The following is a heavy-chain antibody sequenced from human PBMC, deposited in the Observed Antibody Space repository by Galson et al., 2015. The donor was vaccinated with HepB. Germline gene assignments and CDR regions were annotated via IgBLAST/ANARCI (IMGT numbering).Heavy chain of an antibody. CDR2: ISSSARYI. CDR3: ARGSAYFDY. J-gene: IGHJ4*02. CDR1: GFTFSDYY. V-gene: IGHV3-11*05. Sequence: SLRLSCAASGFTFSDYYMIWIRQAPGKGLEWVSYISSSARYINYADSVKGRFTISRDDSKNTLYLQMNSLRVEDTAVYYCARGSAYFDYWGQGTQVTVSS.